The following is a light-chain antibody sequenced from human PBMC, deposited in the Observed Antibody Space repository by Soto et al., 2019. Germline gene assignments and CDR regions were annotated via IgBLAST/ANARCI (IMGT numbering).Light chain of an antibody. Sequence: EIVLTQSPGTLSLSPGERATLSCRASQSVSSSYLAWYQQKPGQAPRLLIYGASSRATGIPDRFSGSGSGADFTLTISRLEPGDFAVFYCQQYETSPWTFGQGTKVEIK. CDR1: QSVSSSY. J-gene: IGKJ1*01. CDR2: GAS. V-gene: IGKV3-20*01. CDR3: QQYETSPWT.